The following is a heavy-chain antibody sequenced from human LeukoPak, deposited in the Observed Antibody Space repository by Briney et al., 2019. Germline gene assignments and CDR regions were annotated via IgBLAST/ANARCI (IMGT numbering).Heavy chain of an antibody. Sequence: SETLPLTCTVSGGSISSYYWTWIRQPPGKGLEWIGYVDHTGTTNFNPSLNGRVSISRDTSKNFFSLRLRSVTAADTAVYFCARGRVSSSTWYSTYYYFFYMDFWGKGTTVTVSS. CDR1: GGSISSYY. J-gene: IGHJ6*03. CDR3: ARGRVSSSTWYSTYYYFFYMDF. CDR2: VDHTGTT. D-gene: IGHD4-11*01. V-gene: IGHV4-59*01.